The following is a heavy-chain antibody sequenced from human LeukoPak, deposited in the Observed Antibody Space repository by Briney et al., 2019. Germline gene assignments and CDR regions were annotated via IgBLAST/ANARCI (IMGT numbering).Heavy chain of an antibody. CDR1: GGSIHGYY. CDR3: ASQGYCNGGSCPFDY. V-gene: IGHV4-59*08. J-gene: IGHJ4*02. CDR2: IYYRGNT. Sequence: SETLSLTCTVSGGSIHGYYFSWIRQPPGKGLEWVGCIYYRGNTNYKPSLKSRVTISEDTSTNQFSLELRSVTATDTAVYYCASQGYCNGGSCPFDYWGRGTLVTVSS. D-gene: IGHD2-15*01.